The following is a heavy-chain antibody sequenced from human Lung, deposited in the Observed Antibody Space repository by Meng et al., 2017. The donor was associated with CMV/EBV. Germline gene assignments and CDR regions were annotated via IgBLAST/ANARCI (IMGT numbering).Heavy chain of an antibody. CDR2: IGVYDGKT. V-gene: IGHV1-18*01. CDR1: GYTFTTYG. CDR3: ARDRGISGTTFRGDY. D-gene: IGHD1-20*01. Sequence: ASVXVSCKASGYTFTTYGISWVRQAPGQGLEWMGWIGVYDGKTNYAQKLQGRVTMTTDISTTTAYMDLRSLRSDDTAVYYCARDRGISGTTFRGDYWGQGTRVTSSS. J-gene: IGHJ4*02.